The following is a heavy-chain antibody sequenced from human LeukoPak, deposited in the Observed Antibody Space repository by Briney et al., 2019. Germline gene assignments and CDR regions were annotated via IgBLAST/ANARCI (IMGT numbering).Heavy chain of an antibody. CDR3: AKGWATSGVMHNNAFDI. CDR1: GFTFSDHA. CDR2: ISDSGSRT. Sequence: GGSLRLSCAASGFTFSDHAMSWFRQAPGKGLEWVSGISDSGSRTYYADTVKGRFIISRDNSENTLDLQVNSLGAEDTAVYYCAKGWATSGVMHNNAFDIWGQGTMVTVSS. J-gene: IGHJ3*02. D-gene: IGHD6-19*01. V-gene: IGHV3-23*01.